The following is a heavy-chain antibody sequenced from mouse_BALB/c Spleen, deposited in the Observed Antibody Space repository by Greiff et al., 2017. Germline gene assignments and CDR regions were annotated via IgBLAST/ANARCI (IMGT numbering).Heavy chain of an antibody. D-gene: IGHD1-1*01. CDR3: ARTTTVRYFDV. CDR2: INPSSGYT. CDR1: GYTFTSYT. Sequence: VQLKQSGAELARPGASAKMSCKASGYTFTSYTMHWVKQRPGQGLEWIGYINPSSGYTNYNQKFKDKATLTADKSSSTAYMQLSSLTSEDSAVYYCARTTTVRYFDVWGAGTTVTVAS. V-gene: IGHV1-4*01. J-gene: IGHJ1*01.